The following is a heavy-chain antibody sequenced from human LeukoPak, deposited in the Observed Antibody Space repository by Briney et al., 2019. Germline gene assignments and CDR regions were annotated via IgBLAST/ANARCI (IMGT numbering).Heavy chain of an antibody. CDR1: GGSISNYY. D-gene: IGHD5-24*01. CDR3: ARHQSEDGNTPHPLDN. V-gene: IGHV4-59*08. Sequence: SETLSLTCTVSGGSISNYYSSCIRQPPGKGLEWIGYIYYNGNTNYNPSLKSRVTISVDTSKNQFSLKLSSVTAADTAVYYCARHQSEDGNTPHPLDNWGQGTLVTVSS. J-gene: IGHJ4*02. CDR2: IYYNGNT.